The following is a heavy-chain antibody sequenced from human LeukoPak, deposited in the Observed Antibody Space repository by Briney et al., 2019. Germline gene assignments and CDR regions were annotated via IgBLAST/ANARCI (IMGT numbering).Heavy chain of an antibody. CDR3: ARGALIPDF. CDR1: GFTLSSYA. Sequence: PGGSLRLSCAASGFTLSSYAMTWVRQAPGKGLAWVSSISKSDGSTYYADSVKGRFTISRDNSKNTVYLHMDSLRVEDTAIYYCARGALIPDFRGQGTLVTVSS. V-gene: IGHV3-23*01. CDR2: ISKSDGST. D-gene: IGHD2-21*01. J-gene: IGHJ4*02.